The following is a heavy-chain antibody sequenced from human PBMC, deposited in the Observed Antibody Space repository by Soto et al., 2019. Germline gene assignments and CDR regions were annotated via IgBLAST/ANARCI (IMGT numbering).Heavy chain of an antibody. J-gene: IGHJ5*02. D-gene: IGHD6-6*01. V-gene: IGHV2-5*02. Sequence: SGPYSGEPTQTLTLTCTFAGFSLNAPEEAVGWIRQPPGKALEWLALIYGDDDKRYSPSLKTRLSITKDTSKNQVVLTMTNMDPVDTGTCYCAHRRGTSSRWININWFDPWGQGTLVTVSS. CDR2: IYGDDDK. CDR1: GFSLNAPEEA. CDR3: AHRRGTSSRWININWFDP.